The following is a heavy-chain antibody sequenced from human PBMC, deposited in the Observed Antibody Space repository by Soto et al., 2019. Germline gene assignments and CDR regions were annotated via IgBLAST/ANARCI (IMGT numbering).Heavy chain of an antibody. Sequence: ASVKRSCKASGYTFTGYYMHWVRQAPGQGLEWMGWINPNSGGTNYAQKFQGWVTMTRDTSISTAYMELSRLRSDDTAVYYCARAGGRAAVVGVYQHYSYGMDLRGQATAVSVSS. V-gene: IGHV1-2*04. J-gene: IGHJ6*02. CDR1: GYTFTGYY. D-gene: IGHD2-8*01. CDR3: ARAGGRAAVVGVYQHYSYGMDL. CDR2: INPNSGGT.